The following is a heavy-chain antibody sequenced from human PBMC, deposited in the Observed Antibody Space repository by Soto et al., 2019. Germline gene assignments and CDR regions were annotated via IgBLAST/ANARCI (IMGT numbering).Heavy chain of an antibody. CDR3: ASSSLYGMDV. Sequence: PSETLSLTCAVYGGSFSGYYWSWIRQPPGKGLEWIGEINHSGNTNYNPSLKSRVTISIDTSKNQFSLKVGSVTAADTAVYYCASSSLYGMDVWGQGTTVTVSS. J-gene: IGHJ6*02. CDR1: GGSFSGYY. V-gene: IGHV4-34*01. CDR2: INHSGNT.